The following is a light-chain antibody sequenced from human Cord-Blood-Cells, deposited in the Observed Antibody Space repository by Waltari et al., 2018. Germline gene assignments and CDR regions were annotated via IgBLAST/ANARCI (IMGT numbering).Light chain of an antibody. CDR2: DVS. J-gene: IGLJ3*02. CDR1: SSDVGGYNY. V-gene: IGLV2-14*01. CDR3: SSYTSSSTWV. Sequence: QSALTQPAPVSGSPGQSITISCTVTSSDVGGYNYVSWYQQHPGKAPKLMIYDVSKRPSGVSNRFSGSKSGNTASLTISGLQAEDEADYYCSSYTSSSTWVFGGGTKLTVL.